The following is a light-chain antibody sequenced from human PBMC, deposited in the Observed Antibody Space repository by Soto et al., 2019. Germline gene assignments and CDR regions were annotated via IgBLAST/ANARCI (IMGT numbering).Light chain of an antibody. J-gene: IGLJ1*01. V-gene: IGLV1-40*01. CDR3: QSYDSSLSGYV. CDR2: GNS. CDR1: SSNIGAGYD. Sequence: QSVLTQPPSVSRAPGQRVTIFCTRSSSNIGAGYDVHWYQQLPGTAPKLLIYGNSNRPSGVPDRFSGSKSGTSASLAITGLQAEDEADYYCQSYDSSLSGYVFGSGTKLTVL.